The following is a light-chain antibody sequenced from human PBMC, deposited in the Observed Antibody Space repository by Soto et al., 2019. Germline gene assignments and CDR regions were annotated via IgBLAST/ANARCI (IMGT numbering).Light chain of an antibody. J-gene: IGKJ2*01. CDR1: QSVLYSSKNKNY. CDR2: GAS. V-gene: IGKV4-1*01. Sequence: DIVMTQSPDSLAVSLGERATINCKSGQSVLYSSKNKNYLAWYQQKAGQPPKLLMFGASTRESGVPDRFSGSGSGTDFTLTISSLQSEDVAVYYCQQYYSTPYTFGQGTKLEIK. CDR3: QQYYSTPYT.